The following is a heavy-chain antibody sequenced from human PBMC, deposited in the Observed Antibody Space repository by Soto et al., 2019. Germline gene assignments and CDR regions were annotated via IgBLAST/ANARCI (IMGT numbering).Heavy chain of an antibody. CDR3: ARAYYYDSSGTRDFDY. CDR2: IDWDDDK. Sequence: SGPTLVNPPQTLTLTCTFSGFSLSTSGMCVSWIRQPPGKALEWLALIDWDDDKYYSTSLKTRLTISKDTSKNQVVLTMTNMDPVDTATYYCARAYYYDSSGTRDFDYWGQGTLVTVSS. D-gene: IGHD3-22*01. CDR1: GFSLSTSGMC. J-gene: IGHJ4*02. V-gene: IGHV2-70*01.